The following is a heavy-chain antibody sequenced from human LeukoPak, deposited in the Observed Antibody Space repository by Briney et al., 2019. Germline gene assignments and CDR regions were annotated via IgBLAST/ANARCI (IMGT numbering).Heavy chain of an antibody. CDR1: GFTFSSYS. CDR3: ARGSGSFDY. D-gene: IGHD1-26*01. J-gene: IGHJ4*02. CDR2: ISSSSSTI. Sequence: GGSLRLSCAASGFTFSSYSMNWVRQAPGKGLEWVSYISSSSSTIYYADSVKGRFTISRDNAKNSLYLQMNSLRAEDTAVYYCARGSGSFDYWGQGTPVTVSS. V-gene: IGHV3-48*01.